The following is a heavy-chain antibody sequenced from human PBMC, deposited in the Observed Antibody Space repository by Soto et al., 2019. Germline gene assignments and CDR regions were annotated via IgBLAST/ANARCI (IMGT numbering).Heavy chain of an antibody. CDR1: GGTFSSYA. J-gene: IGHJ4*02. CDR2: IIPIFGTA. Sequence: ASVKVSCKASGGTFSSYAISWVRQAPGQGLEWMGGIIPIFGTANYAQKFHGRVTITADESTSTAYMELSSLRSEDTAVDYCAGGSSGKDCGGTTGDFDYWGQGTLVTVSS. D-gene: IGHD1-1*01. V-gene: IGHV1-69*13. CDR3: AGGSSGKDCGGTTGDFDY.